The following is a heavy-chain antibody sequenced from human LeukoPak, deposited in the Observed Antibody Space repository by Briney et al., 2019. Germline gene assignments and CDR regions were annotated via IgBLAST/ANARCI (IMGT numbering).Heavy chain of an antibody. Sequence: ASVKVSCKPSRGTFSSYGISWVRQAPGQGLEWMGGISPILGTANDAQKFQGRVTITTDESTSTAYMELSSLRSEDTAVYYCTREGVYVPDGSGYHRDAFDIWGQGTLVIVSS. CDR3: TREGVYVPDGSGYHRDAFDI. V-gene: IGHV1-69*05. J-gene: IGHJ3*02. CDR2: ISPILGTA. CDR1: RGTFSSYG. D-gene: IGHD3-22*01.